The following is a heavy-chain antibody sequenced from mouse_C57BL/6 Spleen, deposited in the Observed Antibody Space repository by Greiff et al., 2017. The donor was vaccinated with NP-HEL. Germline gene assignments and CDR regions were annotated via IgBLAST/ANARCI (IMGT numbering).Heavy chain of an antibody. CDR2: IDPETGGT. D-gene: IGHD1-1*01. V-gene: IGHV1-15*01. Sequence: VKLMESGAELVRPGASVTLSCKASGYTFTDYEMHWVKQTPVHGLEWIGAIDPETGGTAYNQKFKGKAILTADKSSSTAYMELRSLTSEDSAVYYCTRSSYYGSSHWYLDVWGTGTTVTVSS. J-gene: IGHJ1*03. CDR1: GYTFTDYE. CDR3: TRSSYYGSSHWYLDV.